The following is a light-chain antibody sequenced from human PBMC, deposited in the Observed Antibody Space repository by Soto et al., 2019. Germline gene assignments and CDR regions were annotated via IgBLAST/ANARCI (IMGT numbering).Light chain of an antibody. CDR2: GAS. CDR1: QSVNSDY. CDR3: HHYGGSPIT. Sequence: IVVTNSVGALSLSPGARATLSCRTSQSVNSDYLCWFQQKPGQAPRLLLYGASTRATGIPDRFSGSGSGTDFTLTIIRLEPEDFAVYYCHHYGGSPITFGQGTLLEI. J-gene: IGKJ5*01. V-gene: IGKV3-20*01.